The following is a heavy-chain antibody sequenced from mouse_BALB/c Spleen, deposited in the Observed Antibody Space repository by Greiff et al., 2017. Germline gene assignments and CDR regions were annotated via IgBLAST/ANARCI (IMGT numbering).Heavy chain of an antibody. D-gene: IGHD2-2*01. CDR3: ARDGGLYGYDWYFDV. V-gene: IGHV5-4*02. CDR2: ISDGGSYT. Sequence: EVKVEESGGGLVKPGGSLKLSCAASGFTFSDYYMYWVRQTPEKRLEWVATISDGGSYTYYPDSVKGRFTISRDNAKNNLYLQMSSLKSEDTAMYYCARDGGLYGYDWYFDVWGAGTTVTVSS. CDR1: GFTFSDYY. J-gene: IGHJ1*01.